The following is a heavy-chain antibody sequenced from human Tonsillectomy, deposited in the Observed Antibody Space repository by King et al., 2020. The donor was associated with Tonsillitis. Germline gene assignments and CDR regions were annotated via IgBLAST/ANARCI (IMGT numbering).Heavy chain of an antibody. V-gene: IGHV5-10-1*03. J-gene: IGHJ4*02. CDR2: IDPSDSYT. D-gene: IGHD2-15*01. CDR3: ARHKFGDSGGYLDFDY. Sequence: VQLVESGAEVKKPGESLRISCKGSGYSFTSYWISWVRQMPGKGLEWMGRIDPSDSYTNYSPSFQGHVTISADKSISTAYLQWSSLKASGTAMYYCARHKFGDSGGYLDFDYWGQGTLVTVSS. CDR1: GYSFTSYW.